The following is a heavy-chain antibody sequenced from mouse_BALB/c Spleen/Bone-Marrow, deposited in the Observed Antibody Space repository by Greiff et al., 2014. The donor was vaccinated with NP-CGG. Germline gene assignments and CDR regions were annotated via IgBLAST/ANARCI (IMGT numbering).Heavy chain of an antibody. J-gene: IGHJ2*01. V-gene: IGHV5-6-5*01. CDR2: IRSGGST. D-gene: IGHD2-3*01. CDR3: ARGGAWLLSFDY. CDR1: GFSLSSYA. Sequence: EVKLEQSGGGLVKPGGSLKLTCAASGFSLSSYAMSWVRQSPGKRLEWVASIRSGGSTDYPASVKGRLTISRDNARYILYLQMNSLRSEDTAMYFCARGGAWLLSFDYWGQGTTLTVSS.